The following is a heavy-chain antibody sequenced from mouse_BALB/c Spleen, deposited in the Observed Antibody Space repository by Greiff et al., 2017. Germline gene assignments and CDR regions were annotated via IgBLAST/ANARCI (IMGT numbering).Heavy chain of an antibody. Sequence: EVQLQQSGPELVKPGASVTISCKASGYTFTDYNMHWVKQSPGKSLEWIGYIYPYNGGTGYNQKFKTKATLTVDNSSSTAYMELRSLTSEDSAVYYCARTGKLDGNYVGAMDYWGQGTSVTVSA. CDR1: GYTFTDYN. V-gene: IGHV1S29*02. D-gene: IGHD2-1*01. J-gene: IGHJ4*01. CDR2: IYPYNGGT. CDR3: ARTGKLDGNYVGAMDY.